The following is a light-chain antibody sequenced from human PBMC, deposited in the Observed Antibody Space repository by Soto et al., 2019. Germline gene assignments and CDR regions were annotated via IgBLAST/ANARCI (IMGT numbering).Light chain of an antibody. CDR2: GNN. Sequence: QAVVTQPPSSSGTPGQRVTISCSGSSSNIGSNTVNWYQQLPGTAPRLLIFGNNQRSSGVPDRFSGSKSDTSASLAISGLQSEDEAYYYCASWDDSLHAVVFGGGTKLTVL. CDR3: ASWDDSLHAVV. V-gene: IGLV1-44*01. J-gene: IGLJ2*01. CDR1: SSNIGSNT.